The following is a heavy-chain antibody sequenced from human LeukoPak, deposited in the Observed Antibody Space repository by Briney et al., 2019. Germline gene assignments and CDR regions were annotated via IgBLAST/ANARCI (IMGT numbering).Heavy chain of an antibody. CDR3: ARVPGYDILTGHYWYFDL. CDR2: ISSIGGST. V-gene: IGHV3-64*04. CDR1: GFTFSSYA. D-gene: IGHD3-9*01. J-gene: IGHJ2*01. Sequence: GGSLRLSCSASGFTFSSYAMHWVRQAPGKGLEYVSAISSIGGSTYYADSVKGRFTISRDNSKNTLYLQMNSLRAEDTAVYYCARVPGYDILTGHYWYFDLWGRGTLVTVSS.